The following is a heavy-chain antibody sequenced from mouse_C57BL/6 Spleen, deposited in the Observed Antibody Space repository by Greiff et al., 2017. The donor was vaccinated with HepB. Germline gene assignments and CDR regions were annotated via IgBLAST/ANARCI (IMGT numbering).Heavy chain of an antibody. V-gene: IGHV1-20*01. D-gene: IGHD1-1*01. CDR2: INPYNGDT. CDR3: ARGTTVANYYAMDY. J-gene: IGHJ4*01. CDR1: GYSFTGYF. Sequence: VQLQQSGPELVKPGDSVKISCKASGYSFTGYFMNWVMQSHGKSLEWIGRINPYNGDTFYNQKFKGKATLTVDKSSSTAHMELRSLTSEDSAVYYCARGTTVANYYAMDYWGQGTSVTVSS.